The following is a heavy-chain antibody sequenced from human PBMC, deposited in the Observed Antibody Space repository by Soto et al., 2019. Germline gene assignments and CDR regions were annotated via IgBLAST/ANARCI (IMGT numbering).Heavy chain of an antibody. CDR2: ISAYNGNT. J-gene: IGHJ5*02. D-gene: IGHD3-10*01. Sequence: ASVKVSCKASGYTFTSYGISWVRQAPGQGLEWMGWISAYNGNTNYAQKLQGRVTMTTDTSTSTAYMELRSLRSDDTAVYYCARLYGSGSYLNWCDPWGQGTLVTVSS. CDR3: ARLYGSGSYLNWCDP. V-gene: IGHV1-18*01. CDR1: GYTFTSYG.